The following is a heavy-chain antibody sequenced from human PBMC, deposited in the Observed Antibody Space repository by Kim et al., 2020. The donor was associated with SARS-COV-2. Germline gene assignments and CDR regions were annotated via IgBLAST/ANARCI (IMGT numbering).Heavy chain of an antibody. J-gene: IGHJ4*01. V-gene: IGHV3-48*03. Sequence: IYYADTVKGRVTISRDTAKNEVYLQMNSLGVEDTAVYYGARDGGVSGLFDYWGHGTLVTVSS. CDR2: I. D-gene: IGHD3-16*01. CDR3: ARDGGVSGLFDY.